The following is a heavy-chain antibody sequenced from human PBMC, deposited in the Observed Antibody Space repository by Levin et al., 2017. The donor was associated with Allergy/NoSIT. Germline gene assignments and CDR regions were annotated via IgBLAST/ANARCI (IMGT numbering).Heavy chain of an antibody. CDR2: INHRGST. Sequence: SCAVYGGSFTGYYWSWIRQSPGKGLEWIGEINHRGSTTSNPSLKSRVTIPVDTSKNQFSMKLTSVTAADTAVYFCARIGFTYGWSFDLWGQGTMVTVSS. D-gene: IGHD5-18*01. CDR1: GGSFTGYY. J-gene: IGHJ3*01. V-gene: IGHV4-34*01. CDR3: ARIGFTYGWSFDL.